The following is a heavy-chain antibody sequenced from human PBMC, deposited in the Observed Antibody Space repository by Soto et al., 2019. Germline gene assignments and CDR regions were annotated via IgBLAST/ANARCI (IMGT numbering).Heavy chain of an antibody. V-gene: IGHV3-23*01. CDR2: ISGSGGST. D-gene: IGHD3-16*01. J-gene: IGHJ4*02. Sequence: GRSLRLSCAASGFTFSSYAMSWVRQAPGKGLEWVSAISGSGGSTYYADSVKGRFTISRDNSKNTLYLQMNSLRAEDTAVYYCAKDPYVWGSYRPDYWGQGTLVTVSS. CDR1: GFTFSSYA. CDR3: AKDPYVWGSYRPDY.